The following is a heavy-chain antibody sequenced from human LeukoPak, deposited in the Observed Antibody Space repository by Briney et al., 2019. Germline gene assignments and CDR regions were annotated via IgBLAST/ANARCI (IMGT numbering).Heavy chain of an antibody. CDR3: TTDHDSSGYYFAYAS. D-gene: IGHD3-22*01. CDR1: GFSFITYG. Sequence: GGSLRLSCAASGFSFITYGIHWVRQAPGKGLEWVGHIKNKNDGGTTDYAAPVKGRFTISRDDPKNTLYLQMNSLKTEDTAVYYCTTDHDSSGYYFAYASWGQGTLVTVSS. J-gene: IGHJ4*02. V-gene: IGHV3-15*01. CDR2: IKNKNDGGTT.